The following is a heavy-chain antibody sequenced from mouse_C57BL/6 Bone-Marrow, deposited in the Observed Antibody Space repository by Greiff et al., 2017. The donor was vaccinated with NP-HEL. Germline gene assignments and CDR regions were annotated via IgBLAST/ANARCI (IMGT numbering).Heavy chain of an antibody. V-gene: IGHV1-81*01. CDR3: ARDGNYGYFDV. J-gene: IGHJ1*03. D-gene: IGHD2-1*01. Sequence: VNVVESGAELARPGASVKLSCKASGYTFTSYGISWVKQRTGQGLEWIGEIYPRSGNTYYNEKFKGKATLTADKSSSTAYMELRSLTSEDSAVYFCARDGNYGYFDVWGTGTTVTVSS. CDR1: GYTFTSYG. CDR2: IYPRSGNT.